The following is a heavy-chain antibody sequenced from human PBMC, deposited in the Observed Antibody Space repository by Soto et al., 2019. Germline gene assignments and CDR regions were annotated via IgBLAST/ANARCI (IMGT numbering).Heavy chain of an antibody. CDR3: VRYCSTTLCNGVATRTFDY. J-gene: IGHJ4*02. D-gene: IGHD2-2*01. CDR1: RFTFSTYE. CDR2: ISSGGSTV. Sequence: GGSLRLSCVASRFTFSTYEMHWVRQAPGKGLEWVSYISSGGSTVYYADSVKGRFTISRDNTRNSLYLQMNSLRDEGAALYYCVRYCSTTLCNGVATRTFDYWGQGTPVTVSS. V-gene: IGHV3-48*03.